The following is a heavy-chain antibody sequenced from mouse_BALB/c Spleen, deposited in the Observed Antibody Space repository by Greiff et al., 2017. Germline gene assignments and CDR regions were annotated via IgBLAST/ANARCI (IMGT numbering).Heavy chain of an antibody. V-gene: IGHV1-82*01. CDR2: IYPGDGDT. Sequence: QVQLQQSGPELVKPGASVKISCKASGYAFSSSWMNWVKQRPGQGLEWIGRIYPGDGDTNYNGKFKGKATLTEDKSSSTAYMQLSSLTSVDSAVYFCARVTTVVSAMDYWGQGTSVTVSS. D-gene: IGHD1-1*01. CDR3: ARVTTVVSAMDY. J-gene: IGHJ4*01. CDR1: GYAFSSSW.